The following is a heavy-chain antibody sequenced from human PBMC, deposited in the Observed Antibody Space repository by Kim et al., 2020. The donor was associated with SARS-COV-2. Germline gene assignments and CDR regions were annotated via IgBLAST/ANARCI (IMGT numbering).Heavy chain of an antibody. Sequence: SETLSLTCTVSGGSISSSSYYWGWIRQPPGKGLEWIGSIYYSGSTYYNPSLKSRVTISVDTSKNQFSLKLSSVTAADTAVYYCAREDWNEENWFDPWGQGTLVTVSS. CDR3: AREDWNEENWFDP. J-gene: IGHJ5*02. CDR2: IYYSGST. V-gene: IGHV4-39*07. D-gene: IGHD1-1*01. CDR1: GGSISSSSYY.